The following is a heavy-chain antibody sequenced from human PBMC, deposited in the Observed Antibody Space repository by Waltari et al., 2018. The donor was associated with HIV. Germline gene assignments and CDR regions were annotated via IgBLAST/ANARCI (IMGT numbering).Heavy chain of an antibody. D-gene: IGHD2-15*01. V-gene: IGHV3-48*01. CDR3: ARCETVVTPFINKYLGLDV. J-gene: IGHJ6*02. Sequence: EVQLVESGGKLVQPGGSLGPPWLASGFTFGTYSIHWVGQGPGKGLEWVAYISATGTTIFYANALKCRFTVSRDNVENSLYLDMSSLRAEDTGDYYCARCETVVTPFINKYLGLDVWGPGTTVTVSS. CDR1: GFTFGTYS. CDR2: ISATGTTI.